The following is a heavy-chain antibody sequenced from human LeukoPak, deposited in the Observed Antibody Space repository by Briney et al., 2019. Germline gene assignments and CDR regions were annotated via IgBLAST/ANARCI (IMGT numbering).Heavy chain of an antibody. Sequence: GGSLRLSCAVSGFTVSSNYMNWVRQAPGKGLEWLAYISTSSRTIYYADSVKGRFTISRDNAKNSLYLQMNTLRAEDTAVYYCARGLGFWGQGTLVTVSS. V-gene: IGHV3-48*01. D-gene: IGHD6-25*01. CDR3: ARGLGF. CDR2: ISTSSRTI. J-gene: IGHJ4*02. CDR1: GFTVSSNY.